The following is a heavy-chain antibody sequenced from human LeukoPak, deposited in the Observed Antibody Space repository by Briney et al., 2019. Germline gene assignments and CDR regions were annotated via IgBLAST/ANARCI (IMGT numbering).Heavy chain of an antibody. CDR2: IYYSGST. V-gene: IGHV4-59*01. CDR3: ARAFPSVRGDY. CDR1: GGSITSYY. D-gene: IGHD5/OR15-5a*01. Sequence: SETLSLTCTVSGGSITSYYWSWIRQPPGKGLEWIGYIYYSGSTNYNPSLKSRVTISIDTSKNQFSLQLSSVTAADTAVYYCARAFPSVRGDYWGQGTLVTVSS. J-gene: IGHJ4*02.